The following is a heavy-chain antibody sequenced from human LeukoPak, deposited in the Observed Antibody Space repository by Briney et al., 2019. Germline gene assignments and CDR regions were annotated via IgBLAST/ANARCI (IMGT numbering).Heavy chain of an antibody. D-gene: IGHD3-9*01. CDR1: GGSFSGYY. CDR3: ARVAQYYDILTGYSSGASFDY. V-gene: IGHV4-34*01. Sequence: SETLSLTCAVYGGSFSGYYWSWIRQPPGKGLEWIGEINHSGSTNYNPSLKSRVTISVDTSKNQFSLKLSSVTAADTAVYYCARVAQYYDILTGYSSGASFDYWGQGTLVTVSS. CDR2: INHSGST. J-gene: IGHJ4*02.